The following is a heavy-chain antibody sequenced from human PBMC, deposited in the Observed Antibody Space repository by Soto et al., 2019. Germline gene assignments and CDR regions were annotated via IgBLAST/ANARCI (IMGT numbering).Heavy chain of an antibody. D-gene: IGHD5-18*01. CDR1: GGTFSTYA. V-gene: IGHV1-69*05. Sequence: QVQLVQSGAEVKKPESSVKVSCKAPGGTFSTYAISWVRQAPGQGLEWMGGIIPMFGTANYAQRFQDRVTITTNKSTKTVYMRLSNVTSENTPIYFGARGIQLSLRRINDGYSGCGQGTLVIVSS. CDR3: ARGIQLSLRRINDGYSG. CDR2: IIPMFGTA. J-gene: IGHJ4*02.